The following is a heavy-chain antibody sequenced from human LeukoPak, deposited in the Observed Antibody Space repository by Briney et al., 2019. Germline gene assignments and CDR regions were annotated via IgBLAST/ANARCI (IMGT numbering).Heavy chain of an antibody. Sequence: PSETLSLTCTVSGGSISSYYWSWIRQPPGKGLEWIGEINHSGSTNYNPSLKSRVTISVDTSKNQFSLKLSSVTAADTAVYYCARKVAYYYDSSGYYGRADNWFDPWGQGTLVTVSS. CDR1: GGSISSYY. CDR3: ARKVAYYYDSSGYYGRADNWFDP. D-gene: IGHD3-22*01. V-gene: IGHV4-34*01. CDR2: INHSGST. J-gene: IGHJ5*02.